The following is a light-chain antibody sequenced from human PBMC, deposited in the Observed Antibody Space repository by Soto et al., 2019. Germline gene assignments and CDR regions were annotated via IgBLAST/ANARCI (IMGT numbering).Light chain of an antibody. Sequence: QSVLTQPPSASGTPGQRVTISCSGSDSNIGNNYVYWFRRLPGSAPKLLMYRSNQRPSGVPDRFSGSKSGTSASLAISGLRSEDEAEYYCAAWDDSLGGLVVFGGGTKVTVL. V-gene: IGLV1-47*01. J-gene: IGLJ2*01. CDR1: DSNIGNNY. CDR2: RSN. CDR3: AAWDDSLGGLVV.